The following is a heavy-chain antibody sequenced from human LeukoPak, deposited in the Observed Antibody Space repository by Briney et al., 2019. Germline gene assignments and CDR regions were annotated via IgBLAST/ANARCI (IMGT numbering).Heavy chain of an antibody. Sequence: ASVEVSCKASGYTFTSYGISWVRQAPGQGLEWMGWISAYNGNTNYAQKLQGRVTMTTDTSTSTAYMELRSLRSDDTAVYYCARGEYYDILTGYYYWGQGTLVTVSS. D-gene: IGHD3-9*01. J-gene: IGHJ4*02. CDR1: GYTFTSYG. CDR2: ISAYNGNT. CDR3: ARGEYYDILTGYYY. V-gene: IGHV1-18*01.